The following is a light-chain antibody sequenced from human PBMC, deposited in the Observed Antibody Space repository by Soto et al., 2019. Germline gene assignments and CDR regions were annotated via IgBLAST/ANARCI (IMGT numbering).Light chain of an antibody. V-gene: IGKV3-11*01. CDR3: QQRSNWPPGVT. CDR1: QSVTTY. Sequence: EIVLTQSPGTLSLSPGERATLSCTASQSVTTYLAWYQQKPGQAPRLLIYDASTRATGIPARFSGSGSGTDFTLTISSLEPEDFAVYYCQQRSNWPPGVTFGPGTKVDIK. J-gene: IGKJ3*01. CDR2: DAS.